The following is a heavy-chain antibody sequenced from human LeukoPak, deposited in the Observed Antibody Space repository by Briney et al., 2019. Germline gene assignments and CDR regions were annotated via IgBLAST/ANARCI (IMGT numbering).Heavy chain of an antibody. D-gene: IGHD2-21*01. CDR2: IIPTFGTA. Sequence: SVKVSCKTSVGTFSSYAISRVRHAPAQRLEWMWGIIPTFGTANYAQQFQGRVTITADKSTSTAYMELSGLSTEDTDVYFCARDRSIGFDYWGQGTLVTVSS. J-gene: IGHJ4*02. CDR3: ARDRSIGFDY. CDR1: VGTFSSYA. V-gene: IGHV1-69*06.